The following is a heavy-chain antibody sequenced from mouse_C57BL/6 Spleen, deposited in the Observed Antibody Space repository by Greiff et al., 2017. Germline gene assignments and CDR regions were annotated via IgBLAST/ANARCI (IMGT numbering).Heavy chain of an antibody. D-gene: IGHD2-1*01. CDR3: ARERGNYGFDY. CDR1: GYAFSSSW. Sequence: VQLQQSGPELVKPGASVKISCKASGYAFSSSWMNWVKQRPGKGLEWIGRIYPGDGDTNYNGKFKGKATLTADKSYSPAYMQLSSLTSEDSAVYFCARERGNYGFDYWGQGTTLTVSS. J-gene: IGHJ2*01. V-gene: IGHV1-82*01. CDR2: IYPGDGDT.